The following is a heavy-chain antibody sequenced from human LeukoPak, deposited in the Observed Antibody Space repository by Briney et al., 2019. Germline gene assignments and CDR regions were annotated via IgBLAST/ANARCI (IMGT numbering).Heavy chain of an antibody. D-gene: IGHD3-10*01. J-gene: IGHJ4*02. CDR1: GGTFSSYA. CDR3: ATSRYGSGSRFDY. CDR2: IIPIFGTA. V-gene: IGHV1-69*05. Sequence: SVKVSCXASGGTFSSYAISWVRQARGQGLEWMAGIIPIFGTANYAQKFQGRVTITTDESTSTAYMELSSLRSEDTAVYYCATSRYGSGSRFDYWGQGTLVTVSS.